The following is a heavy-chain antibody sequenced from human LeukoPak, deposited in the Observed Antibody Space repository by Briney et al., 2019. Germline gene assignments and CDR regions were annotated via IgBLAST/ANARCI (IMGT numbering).Heavy chain of an antibody. J-gene: IGHJ3*02. V-gene: IGHV1-18*01. CDR3: ARDSPLRPDDVNTMIVVVADLDAFDI. CDR1: GYTFTSYG. Sequence: ASVKVSCKASGYTFTSYGISWVRQAPGQELEWMGWISAYNGNTNYAQKLQGRVTMTTDTSTSTAYMELRSLRSDDTAVYYCARDSPLRPDDVNTMIVVVADLDAFDIWGQGTMVTVSS. D-gene: IGHD3-22*01. CDR2: ISAYNGNT.